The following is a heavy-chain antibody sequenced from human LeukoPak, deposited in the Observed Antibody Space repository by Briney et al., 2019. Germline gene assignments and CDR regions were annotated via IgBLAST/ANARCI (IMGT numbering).Heavy chain of an antibody. V-gene: IGHV1-2*02. CDR2: INPNSGGT. Sequence: ASVKVSCKASGYTFTGYYIHWVRQAPGQGLEWMGWINPNSGGTNYAQKFQGRVTMTRDKSISTAYMDLSSPTSDDTAVYYCARVGAMVLWGQGTHVTVSS. CDR3: ARVGAMVL. D-gene: IGHD5-18*01. CDR1: GYTFTGYY. J-gene: IGHJ4*02.